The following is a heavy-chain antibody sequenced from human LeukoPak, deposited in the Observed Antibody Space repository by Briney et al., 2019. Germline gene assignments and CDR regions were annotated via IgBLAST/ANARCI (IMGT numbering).Heavy chain of an antibody. CDR2: IYYSGRT. V-gene: IGHV4-39*01. D-gene: IGHD6-19*01. Sequence: PSETLSLTCTVSAGSVSSSSYYWGWIRPPPGKGLEWIGCIYYSGRTYYNPSLKSRVTISADTSKNQFSLKLSSVTAADTAVYYCPRHMDPWGGIRIAVAGLDYWGQGTLVTVSS. CDR1: AGSVSSSSYY. CDR3: PRHMDPWGGIRIAVAGLDY. J-gene: IGHJ4*02.